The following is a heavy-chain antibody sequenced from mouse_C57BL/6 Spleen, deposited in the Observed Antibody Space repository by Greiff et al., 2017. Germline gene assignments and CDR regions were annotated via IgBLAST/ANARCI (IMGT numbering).Heavy chain of an antibody. CDR3: ARNYAYYYAMDD. Sequence: VQLQQSGPELVKPGASVKIPCKASGYTFTDYNMDWVKQSHGKSLEWIGDINPNNGGTIYNQKFKGKATLTVDKSSSTAYMELRSLTSEDTAVYYCARNYAYYYAMDDWGQGTSVTVSS. V-gene: IGHV1-18*01. J-gene: IGHJ4*01. CDR1: GYTFTDYN. D-gene: IGHD1-1*01. CDR2: INPNNGGT.